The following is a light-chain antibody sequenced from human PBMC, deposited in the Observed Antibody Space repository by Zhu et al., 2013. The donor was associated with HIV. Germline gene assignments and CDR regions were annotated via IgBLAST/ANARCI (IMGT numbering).Light chain of an antibody. J-gene: IGLJ3*02. V-gene: IGLV1-40*01. CDR3: QSYDNRLSGWV. Sequence: QSVLTQPPSVSGAPGQRVTISCTGSSSNIGANYGVHWYKQFPGTAPKLLIYTNNNRPSGVPDRFSGSTSGTSASLSIAGLQAEDEADYYCQSYDNRLSGWVFGGGTKVTVL. CDR2: TNN. CDR1: SSNIGANYG.